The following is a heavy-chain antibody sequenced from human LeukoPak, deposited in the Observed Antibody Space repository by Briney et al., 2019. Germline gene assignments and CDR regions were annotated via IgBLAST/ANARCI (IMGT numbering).Heavy chain of an antibody. J-gene: IGHJ1*01. CDR1: GYTFTDYY. CDR2: VDPEDGET. Sequence: ASVKVSCKASGYTFTDYYMHWVQQAPRKGLEWMGRVDPEDGETIYAEKFQGRVTITADTSTDTAYMELSSLRSEDTAVYYCASPMIVVDFAEYFQHWGQGTLVTVSS. D-gene: IGHD3-22*01. V-gene: IGHV1-69-2*01. CDR3: ASPMIVVDFAEYFQH.